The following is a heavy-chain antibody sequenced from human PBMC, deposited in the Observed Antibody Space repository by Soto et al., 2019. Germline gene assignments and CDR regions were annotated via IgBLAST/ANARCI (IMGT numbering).Heavy chain of an antibody. J-gene: IGHJ6*02. CDR1: GGSVSSGSYY. CDR3: ARELRLRHYYGMDV. Sequence: QMQLQESGPGLVKPSETLLFTCTVSGGSVSSGSYYWSWIRQPPGKGLEWIGYIYYNGSTNYNPSLKRRVTISLDTSKNLFSLSLSSVTAADTAVYYCARELRLRHYYGMDVWGQGTTVTVSS. CDR2: IYYNGST. V-gene: IGHV4-61*03. D-gene: IGHD2-15*01.